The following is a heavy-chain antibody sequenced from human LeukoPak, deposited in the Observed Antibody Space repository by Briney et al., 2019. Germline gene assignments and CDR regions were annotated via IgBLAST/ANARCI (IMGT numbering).Heavy chain of an antibody. Sequence: GGSHRLSCAASGFTISNAWMSWVRQAPGKGLEWVGRIKSKTDGGTTDYAAPVKGRFTISRDDSKNTLYLQMNSLKTEDTAVYYCTTDTVTTMGNYYYYYGMDVWGQGTTVTVSS. D-gene: IGHD4-17*01. CDR3: TTDTVTTMGNYYYYYGMDV. V-gene: IGHV3-15*01. CDR1: GFTISNAW. J-gene: IGHJ6*02. CDR2: IKSKTDGGTT.